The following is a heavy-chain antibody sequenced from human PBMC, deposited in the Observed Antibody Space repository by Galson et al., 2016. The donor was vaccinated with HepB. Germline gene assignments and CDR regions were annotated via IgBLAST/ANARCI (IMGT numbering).Heavy chain of an antibody. CDR2: ISYHGSDR. J-gene: IGHJ4*02. D-gene: IGHD6-19*01. V-gene: IGHV3-30*18. Sequence: SLRLSCAGSGFTFSNYGMHWVRQAPGKGLEWVAVISYHGSDRYYADSVEGRFTISRDNSKDTLYLQMNSLRPEDTAVYYCAKDRGQWLVNPDALDSWGQGTLVTVSS. CDR1: GFTFSNYG. CDR3: AKDRGQWLVNPDALDS.